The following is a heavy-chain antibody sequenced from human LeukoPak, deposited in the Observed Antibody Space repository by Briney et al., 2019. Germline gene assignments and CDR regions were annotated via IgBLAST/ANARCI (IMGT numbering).Heavy chain of an antibody. CDR1: GGTFSSYA. D-gene: IGHD2-15*01. CDR3: ARNQGYCSGGSCYPSDY. J-gene: IGHJ4*02. CDR2: IIPILGIA. V-gene: IGHV1-69*04. Sequence: ASVKVSCKASGGTFSSYAISWVRQAPGQGLEWMGRIIPILGIANYAQKFQGRVTITAEKSTSTAYMELSSLRSEDTAVYYCARNQGYCSGGSCYPSDYWGQRTLVTVSS.